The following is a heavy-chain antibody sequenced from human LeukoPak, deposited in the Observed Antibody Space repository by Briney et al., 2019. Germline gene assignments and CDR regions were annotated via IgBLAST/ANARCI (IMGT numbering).Heavy chain of an antibody. CDR2: ISAYNGNT. D-gene: IGHD4-17*01. CDR1: GYNFISHG. J-gene: IGHJ3*02. V-gene: IGHV1-18*01. Sequence: ASVKVSCKASGYNFISHGISWVRQAPGQGLEWMGWISAYNGNTNYAQKFQGRVTMTTDTSTSTAYMELRSLRSDDTAVYYCARARGDYGDYGFVLDIWGQGTMVTVSS. CDR3: ARARGDYGDYGFVLDI.